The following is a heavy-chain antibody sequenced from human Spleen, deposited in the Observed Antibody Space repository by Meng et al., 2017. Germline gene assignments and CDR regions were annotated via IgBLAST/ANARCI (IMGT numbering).Heavy chain of an antibody. V-gene: IGHV4-61*01. Sequence: CPGLGPPSGPSPPTGAVCGGFGSSGSYFCSWSRQPPGKGLEWSGYMYSSGSTNNNPSLKSGVTISVDTTKHQFPLKLSSVAAADTVEYYCARRYYDGSGPIDWGQGTLVTVSS. CDR1: GGFGSSGSYF. CDR2: MYSSGST. CDR3: ARRYYDGSGPID. J-gene: IGHJ4*02. D-gene: IGHD3-10*01.